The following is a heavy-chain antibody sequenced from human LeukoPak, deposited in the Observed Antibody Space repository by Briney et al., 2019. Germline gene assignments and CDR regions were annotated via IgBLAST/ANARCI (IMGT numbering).Heavy chain of an antibody. Sequence: GGSLRLSCAASGFTVSSNYMTWVRQAPGKGLEWVSAIGGGRGNTYYADSVRGRVTISRDNSKDTLYLQMNSLRAEDTAVYYCARDDAGATSLDYWGQGTLVTVSS. CDR2: IGGGRGNT. J-gene: IGHJ4*02. D-gene: IGHD1-26*01. CDR3: ARDDAGATSLDY. CDR1: GFTVSSNY. V-gene: IGHV3-23*01.